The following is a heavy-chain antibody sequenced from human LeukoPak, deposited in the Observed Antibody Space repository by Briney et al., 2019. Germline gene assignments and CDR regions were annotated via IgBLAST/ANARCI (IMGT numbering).Heavy chain of an antibody. J-gene: IGHJ6*03. Sequence: GGSLRLSCAASGFIFSSYSMNWVRQAPGKGLEWVSYISSSSSYIYYADSVKGRFTISRDNAKNSLYLHMNSLRAEDTAVYYCARDGTTSNYYYYMDVWGKGTTATVSS. CDR1: GFIFSSYS. V-gene: IGHV3-21*01. D-gene: IGHD1-7*01. CDR2: ISSSSSYI. CDR3: ARDGTTSNYYYYMDV.